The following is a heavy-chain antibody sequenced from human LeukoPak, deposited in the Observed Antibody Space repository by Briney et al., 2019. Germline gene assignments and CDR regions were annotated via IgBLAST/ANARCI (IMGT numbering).Heavy chain of an antibody. Sequence: SETLSLTCTVSGGSISSYYWSWIRQPPGKGLEWIGYIYYSGSTNYNPSLKSRVTISVDTSKNQFSLKLSSATAADTAVYYCARELLYCSSTSCYRHGMDVSGQGTTVTVSS. D-gene: IGHD2-2*01. CDR2: IYYSGST. V-gene: IGHV4-59*01. J-gene: IGHJ6*02. CDR3: ARELLYCSSTSCYRHGMDV. CDR1: GGSISSYY.